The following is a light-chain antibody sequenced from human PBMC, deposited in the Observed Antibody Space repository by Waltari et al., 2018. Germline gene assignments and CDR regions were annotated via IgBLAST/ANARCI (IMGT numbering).Light chain of an antibody. CDR2: GAS. CDR3: QQYNNWPPLFT. CDR1: QSVSSN. V-gene: IGKV3D-15*01. Sequence: EIVMTQSPATLPVSPGDRATLSCRASQSVSSNLAWYQQKPGQAPRLLIYGASTRATGIPARFSGTGSGTEFTLTISSLQSEEFAVYYCQQYNNWPPLFTFGPGTKVDMK. J-gene: IGKJ3*01.